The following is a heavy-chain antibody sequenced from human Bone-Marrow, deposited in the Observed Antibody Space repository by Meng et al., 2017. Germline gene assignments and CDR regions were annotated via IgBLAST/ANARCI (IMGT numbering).Heavy chain of an antibody. CDR3: AKDKCSSTSCYFDY. CDR1: GFTLSSYG. CDR2: ISGSDDRT. Sequence: GESLKISCAASGFTLSSYGMSWVRQAPGKGLEWVSAISGSDDRTFYADSVKGRFTSSRDISKSTLYLQMNSLRVEDTALYYCAKDKCSSTSCYFDYWGRGTLVTVSS. V-gene: IGHV3-23*01. D-gene: IGHD2-2*01. J-gene: IGHJ4*02.